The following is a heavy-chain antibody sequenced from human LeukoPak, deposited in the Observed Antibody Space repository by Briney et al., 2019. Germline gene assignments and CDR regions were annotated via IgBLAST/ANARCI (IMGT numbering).Heavy chain of an antibody. J-gene: IGHJ5*02. CDR3: ARHIMVSRIAAAEPLGRRLDP. Sequence: GESLKISCKGSGYSFTSYWTGSVRQMPAKGLEWMGTIYTGDSDTRYSSSFQGRVTISADKSIRTAYLQWSSLKASDNAMYYCARHIMVSRIAAAEPLGRRLDPWGQGTLVTVSS. V-gene: IGHV5-51*01. CDR2: IYTGDSDT. CDR1: GYSFTSYW. D-gene: IGHD6-13*01.